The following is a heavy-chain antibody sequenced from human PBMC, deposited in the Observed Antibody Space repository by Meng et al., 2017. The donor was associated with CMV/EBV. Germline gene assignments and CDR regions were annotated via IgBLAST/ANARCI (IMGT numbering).Heavy chain of an antibody. D-gene: IGHD1-14*01. J-gene: IGHJ3*02. V-gene: IGHV3-30-3*01. CDR2: ISYDGSNK. Sequence: GESLKISCAASGFTFSSYAMHWVRQAPGKGLEWVAVISYDGSNKYYADSVKGRFTISRDNSKNTLYLQMNSLRAEDTAVYYCARDPWYKFLSNAFDIWGQGTMVTVSS. CDR3: ARDPWYKFLSNAFDI. CDR1: GFTFSSYA.